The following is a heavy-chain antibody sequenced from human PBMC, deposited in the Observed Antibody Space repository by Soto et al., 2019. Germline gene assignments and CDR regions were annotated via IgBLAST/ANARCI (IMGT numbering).Heavy chain of an antibody. V-gene: IGHV2-5*02. D-gene: IGHD3-22*01. CDR3: ARIHIGPNYFDSSGYYIPGFDP. CDR2: IYWDDDK. CDR1: GFSLSTSGVG. J-gene: IGHJ5*02. Sequence: SGPTLVNPTQTLTLTCTFSGFSLSTSGVGVGWIRQPPGKALEWLALIYWDDDKRYSPSLKSRLTITKDTSKNQVVLTMTNMDPVDTATYYCARIHIGPNYFDSSGYYIPGFDPWGQGTLVPVS.